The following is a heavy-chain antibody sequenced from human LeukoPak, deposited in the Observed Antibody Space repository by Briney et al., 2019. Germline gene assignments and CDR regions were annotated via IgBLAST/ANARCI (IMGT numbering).Heavy chain of an antibody. Sequence: GGSLRLSCAASGFTFSSYSMNWVRQAPGKGLEWVSSISSSSSYIYYADSVKGRFTISRDNAKNSLYLQMNGLRAEDTAVYYCARMIRDGYRRAQASDYWGQGTLVTVSS. CDR1: GFTFSSYS. CDR3: ARMIRDGYRRAQASDY. CDR2: ISSSSSYI. D-gene: IGHD5-24*01. J-gene: IGHJ4*02. V-gene: IGHV3-21*01.